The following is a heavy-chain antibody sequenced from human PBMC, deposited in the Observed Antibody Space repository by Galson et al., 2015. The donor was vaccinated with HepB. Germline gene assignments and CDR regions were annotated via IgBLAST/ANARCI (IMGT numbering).Heavy chain of an antibody. CDR2: ISGSGGST. J-gene: IGHJ5*02. CDR1: GFSFSIHA. Sequence: FLRLSEAASGFSFSIHAMSWVRQAPVKGREWVSDISGSGGSTYYADSVKGRFTISRGNSKTTLYLQMNSLRDEDTAVYYCAKDISFRVWFDPWGQGTLVTVSS. D-gene: IGHD3-10*01. CDR3: AKDISFRVWFDP. V-gene: IGHV3-23*01.